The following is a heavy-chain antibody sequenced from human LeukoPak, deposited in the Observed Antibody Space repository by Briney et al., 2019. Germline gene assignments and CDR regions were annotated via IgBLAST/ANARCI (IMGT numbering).Heavy chain of an antibody. CDR2: ISFDGNTQ. CDR3: AKDDHWAYFDY. D-gene: IGHD7-27*01. Sequence: GGSLRLSCAGYGFTFSTYTLNCVRKAPGKRLEWVAVISFDGNTQYYADSVRVRFTISRDSSKNTVYLKMNSLTTDDTAVYYCAKDDHWAYFDYWGQETLVTVSS. V-gene: IGHV3-30*02. CDR1: GFTFSTYT. J-gene: IGHJ4*02.